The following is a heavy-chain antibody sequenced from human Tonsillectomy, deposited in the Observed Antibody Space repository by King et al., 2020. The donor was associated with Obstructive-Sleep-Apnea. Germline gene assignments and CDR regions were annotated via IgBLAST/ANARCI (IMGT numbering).Heavy chain of an antibody. CDR2: LGQGYP. CDR3: VRDLYWAFDY. J-gene: IGHJ4*02. D-gene: IGHD2-8*02. V-gene: IGHV3-48*04. CDR1: GFSFSTFS. Sequence: VQLVESGGGLVQPGGSLTLSCEASGFSFSTFSLNWVRQAPGQGLEWVSFLGQGYPGKAESVRGRFTISRDDGKRSLFLHMSSLRAEDTGLYFCVRDLYWAFDYWGQGVLVTVSS.